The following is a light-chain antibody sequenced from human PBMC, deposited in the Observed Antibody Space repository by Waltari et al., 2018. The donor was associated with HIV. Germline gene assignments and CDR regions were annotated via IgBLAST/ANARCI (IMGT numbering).Light chain of an antibody. J-gene: IGLJ1*01. Sequence: QPALTQPASLSGSPGQSITISSTGTSGAVGGYDYVSWYQQHPGKAPKLMIYDVSNRPSGVSNRFSGSKSGNTASLIISGLQAEDEADYYCSSYTSSSTRVFGTGTAVTVV. V-gene: IGLV2-14*03. CDR1: SGAVGGYDY. CDR3: SSYTSSSTRV. CDR2: DVS.